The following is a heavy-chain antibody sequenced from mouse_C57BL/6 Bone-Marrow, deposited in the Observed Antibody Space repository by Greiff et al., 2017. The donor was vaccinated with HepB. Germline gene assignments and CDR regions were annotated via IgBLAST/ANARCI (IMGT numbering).Heavy chain of an antibody. CDR2: INPNNGGT. J-gene: IGHJ4*01. CDR1: GYTFTDYN. CDR3: ARAAQATGAMDY. D-gene: IGHD3-2*02. V-gene: IGHV1-22*01. Sequence: SGPELVKPGASVKMSCKASGYTFTDYNMHWVKQSHGKSLEWIGYINPNNGGTSYNQKFKGKATLTVNKSSSTAYMELRSLTSEDSAVYYCARAAQATGAMDYWGQGTSVTVSS.